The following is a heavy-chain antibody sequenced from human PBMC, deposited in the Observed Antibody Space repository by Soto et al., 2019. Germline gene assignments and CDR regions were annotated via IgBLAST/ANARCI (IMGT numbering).Heavy chain of an antibody. J-gene: IGHJ5*02. CDR3: AKDRSVDTRDWFDP. CDR2: ITGSGGST. D-gene: IGHD5-18*01. Sequence: PGGSLRLSCASSGFTFGTYAMNWVRQAPGKGLEWVSGITGSGGSTYYADSVKGRFTISRDNSKNTLYLQMNSLRGDDTAVYYCAKDRSVDTRDWFDPRGQGTLVTVS. V-gene: IGHV3-23*01. CDR1: GFTFGTYA.